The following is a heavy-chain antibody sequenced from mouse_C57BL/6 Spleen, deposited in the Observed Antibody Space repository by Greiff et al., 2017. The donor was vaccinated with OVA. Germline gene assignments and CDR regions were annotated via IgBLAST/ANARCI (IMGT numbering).Heavy chain of an antibody. CDR2: INPNNGGT. Sequence: VQLQQSGPELVKPGASVKISCKASGYTFTDYYMNWVKQSHGKSLEWIGDINPNNGGTSYNQKFKGKATLTVDKSSSTAYMELRSLTSEDSAVYYCARLLLPGYWGQGTTLTVSS. CDR1: GYTFTDYY. V-gene: IGHV1-26*01. D-gene: IGHD2-3*01. J-gene: IGHJ2*01. CDR3: ARLLLPGY.